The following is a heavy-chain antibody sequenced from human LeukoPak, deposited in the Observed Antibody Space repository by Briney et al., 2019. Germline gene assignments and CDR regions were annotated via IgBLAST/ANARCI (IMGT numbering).Heavy chain of an antibody. D-gene: IGHD3-10*01. CDR2: MNPNSGNT. J-gene: IGHJ6*03. Sequence: EASVKVSCKASGYTFTSYDINWVRQATGQGLEWMGWMNPNSGNTGYAQKFQGRVTITRNTSISTAYMELSSLRSEDTAVYYCARDPGELWFGAANNYYYYMDVWGKGTTVTVSS. CDR3: ARDPGELWFGAANNYYYYMDV. V-gene: IGHV1-8*03. CDR1: GYTFTSYD.